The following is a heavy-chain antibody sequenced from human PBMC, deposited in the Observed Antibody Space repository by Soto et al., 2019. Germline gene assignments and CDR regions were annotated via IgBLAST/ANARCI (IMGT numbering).Heavy chain of an antibody. J-gene: IGHJ6*02. CDR3: ARDRDDFYYYYGMDV. D-gene: IGHD3-3*01. CDR2: ISSSGSTI. Sequence: GSLRLSCAASGFTFSSYEMNWVRQAPGKGLEWVSYISSSGSTIYYADSVKGRFTISRDNAKNSLYLQMNSLRAEDTAVYYCARDRDDFYYYYGMDVWGQGTTVTVSS. V-gene: IGHV3-48*03. CDR1: GFTFSSYE.